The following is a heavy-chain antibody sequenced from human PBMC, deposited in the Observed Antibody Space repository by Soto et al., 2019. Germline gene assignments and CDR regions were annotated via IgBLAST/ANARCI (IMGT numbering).Heavy chain of an antibody. CDR1: GFTFSDYY. V-gene: IGHV3-11*01. CDR2: ISGSGSM. D-gene: IGHD3-3*01. Sequence: QVQLVESGGNLVKPGGSLRLSCAASGFTFSDYYMSWIRQAPGKGLEWVSFISGSGSMYYADSVKGRFTISRDNAKNALDLQMNSLRVEDTAVYYCARDRGVRFLDSRFSWGQGTLVTVSS. CDR3: ARDRGVRFLDSRFS. J-gene: IGHJ4*02.